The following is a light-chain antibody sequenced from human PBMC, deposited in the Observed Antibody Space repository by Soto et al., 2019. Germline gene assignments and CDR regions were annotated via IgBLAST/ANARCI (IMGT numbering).Light chain of an antibody. CDR3: QQYNSYST. J-gene: IGKJ1*01. V-gene: IGKV3-15*01. Sequence: LLITQAPATLSVSPVGRATLSCLAGQSVNSNLAWYHQKPGQAPRLLIYGASTRATGIPARFSGSGSGTEFTLTISSLQPDDFATYYCQQYNSYSTFGPGTKVDI. CDR1: QSVNSN. CDR2: GAS.